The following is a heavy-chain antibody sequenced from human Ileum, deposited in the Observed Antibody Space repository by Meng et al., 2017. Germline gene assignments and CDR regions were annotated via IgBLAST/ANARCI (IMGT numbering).Heavy chain of an antibody. CDR3: ARHGGYYQDF. CDR1: CASVRPNRY. V-gene: IGHV4-4*02. Sequence: QLQLPELRSGTVTLSQTLSRTRSVFCASVRPNRYWSWVPQPPCKGLAWIGKIDQSGNSYYRPSLKSRVTMSIDKSKNQFSLRLTSVTAADTAVYYCARHGGYYQDFWGQGTLVTVSS. D-gene: IGHD4/OR15-4a*01. J-gene: IGHJ4*02. CDR2: IDQSGNS.